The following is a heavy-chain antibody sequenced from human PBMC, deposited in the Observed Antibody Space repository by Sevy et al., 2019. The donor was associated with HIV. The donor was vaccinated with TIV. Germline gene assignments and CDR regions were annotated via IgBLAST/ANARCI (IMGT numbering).Heavy chain of an antibody. J-gene: IGHJ5*02. CDR3: ARCAGRYCSGGSSWFDP. V-gene: IGHV1-69*06. D-gene: IGHD2-15*01. Sequence: ASVKVSCKASGGTFSSYAISWVRQAPGQGLEWMGGIIPIFGTGNYGQKFQGRVTITADKSTGTAYMELSSLRSEDTAVYYCARCAGRYCSGGSSWFDPWGQGTLVTVSS. CDR1: GGTFSSYA. CDR2: IIPIFGTG.